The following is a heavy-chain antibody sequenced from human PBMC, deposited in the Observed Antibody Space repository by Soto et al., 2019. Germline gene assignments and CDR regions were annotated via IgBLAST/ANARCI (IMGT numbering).Heavy chain of an antibody. J-gene: IGHJ4*02. D-gene: IGHD3-3*01. CDR2: SRNKASSYTT. Sequence: PVGSLRLSCAASGFTFSAHYMDWVRQAPGKGLEWVGRSRNKASSYTTEYAASVKGRFTISRDDSKNSLYLQMNSLKTEDTAVYYCARSGSDYFDYWGQGSLVTVSS. CDR3: ARSGSDYFDY. V-gene: IGHV3-72*01. CDR1: GFTFSAHY.